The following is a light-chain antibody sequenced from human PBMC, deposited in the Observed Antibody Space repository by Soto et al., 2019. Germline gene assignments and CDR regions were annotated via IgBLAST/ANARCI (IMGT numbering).Light chain of an antibody. CDR2: GAS. CDR3: QQYNDWPRGYT. Sequence: EIVMTQSPATLSVSPGERATLSCRASQSVSSNLAWYQQKPGQAPRLLFYGASTRATGIPVRFSASGSGTEFTLTISSRQSEDVAVYYCQQYNDWPRGYTFGQGTKLEIK. J-gene: IGKJ2*01. CDR1: QSVSSN. V-gene: IGKV3-15*01.